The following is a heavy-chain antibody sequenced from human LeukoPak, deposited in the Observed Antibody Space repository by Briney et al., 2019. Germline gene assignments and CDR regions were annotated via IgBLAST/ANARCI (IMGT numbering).Heavy chain of an antibody. CDR1: GDSISSSSYY. CDR2: IYYSGST. J-gene: IGHJ5*02. V-gene: IGHV4-39*01. D-gene: IGHD3-22*01. Sequence: SETLSLTCTVSGDSISSSSYYWGWIRQPPGKGLEWIGSIYYSGSTYWNPSLRSRFTISVDTSQNQFSLKLTSVTAADTAVYYCVRLRHDSSDYYWFDPWGQGTLVTVSS. CDR3: VRLRHDSSDYYWFDP.